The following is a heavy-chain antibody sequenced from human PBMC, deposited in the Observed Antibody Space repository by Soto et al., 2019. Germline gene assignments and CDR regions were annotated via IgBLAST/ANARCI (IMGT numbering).Heavy chain of an antibody. CDR3: XRXXXGGNCCDAFDI. V-gene: IGHV1-18*01. J-gene: IGHJ3*02. Sequence: QAQLVQSGAEVKXPGXXVNISCKASGYTFTNYGFIWVRQAPGHGLEWVGWISPYNGKTEYAQNLQGRVTMTRDKPTSTAYMELRSLRSDXXXXXXXXRXXXGGNCCDAFDIWGQGTMVTVSS. CDR2: ISPYNGKT. D-gene: IGHD2-15*01. CDR1: GYTFTNYG.